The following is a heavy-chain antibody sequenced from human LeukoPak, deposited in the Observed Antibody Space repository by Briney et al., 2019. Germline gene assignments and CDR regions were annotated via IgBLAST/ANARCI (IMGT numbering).Heavy chain of an antibody. Sequence: SETLSLTCAVYGGSFSGYYWGWIRQPPGKGLEWIGSIYYSGSTYYNPSLKSRVTISVDTSKNQFSLKLSSVTAADTAVYYCARHTLLWFGELAAYFDYWGQGTLVTVS. D-gene: IGHD3-10*01. CDR2: IYYSGST. CDR1: GGSFSGYY. CDR3: ARHTLLWFGELAAYFDY. J-gene: IGHJ4*02. V-gene: IGHV4-39*01.